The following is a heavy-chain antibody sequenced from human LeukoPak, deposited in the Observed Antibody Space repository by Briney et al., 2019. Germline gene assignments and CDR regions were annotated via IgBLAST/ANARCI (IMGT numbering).Heavy chain of an antibody. D-gene: IGHD3-22*01. J-gene: IGHJ4*02. CDR3: ALAYYYDSSGYYYEGPFDY. CDR2: ISPSGGST. Sequence: ASVKVSCKAFGYTFTSNYMHWVRQAPGQGPEWMGVISPSGGSTTYAQKFQGRVTLTRDMSTSTDYLELSSLRSEDTAVYYCALAYYYDSSGYYYEGPFDYWGQGTLVTVSS. V-gene: IGHV1-46*01. CDR1: GYTFTSNY.